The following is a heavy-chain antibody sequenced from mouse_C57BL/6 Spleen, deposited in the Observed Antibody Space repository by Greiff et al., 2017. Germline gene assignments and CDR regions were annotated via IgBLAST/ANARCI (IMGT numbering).Heavy chain of an antibody. V-gene: IGHV1-72*01. Sequence: QVQLQQPGAELVKPGASVKLSCKASGYTFTSYWMHWVKQRPGRGLEWIGRIDPNSGGTKYNEKFKSKATLTVDKPSSTAYMQLSSLTSEDSAVXYGARFEGVYYGSPYYFAYWGQGTTLTVSA. CDR3: ARFEGVYYGSPYYFAY. CDR1: GYTFTSYW. CDR2: IDPNSGGT. J-gene: IGHJ2*01. D-gene: IGHD1-1*01.